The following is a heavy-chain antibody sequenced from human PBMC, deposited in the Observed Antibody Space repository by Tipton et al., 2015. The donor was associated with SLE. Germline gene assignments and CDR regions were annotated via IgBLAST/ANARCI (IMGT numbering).Heavy chain of an antibody. D-gene: IGHD3-22*01. V-gene: IGHV3-23*01. J-gene: IGHJ6*02. CDR3: APQYYYDSSGRYWGAFGMDV. CDR1: GFTFRSYG. Sequence: SLRLSCAASGFTFRSYGMSWVRQAPGKGLEWVSTISGNDGSTYYADSVKGRFTISRDNSKNTLYLQLNSLTAADTAVYYCAPQYYYDSSGRYWGAFGMDVWGQGTTVTVSS. CDR2: ISGNDGST.